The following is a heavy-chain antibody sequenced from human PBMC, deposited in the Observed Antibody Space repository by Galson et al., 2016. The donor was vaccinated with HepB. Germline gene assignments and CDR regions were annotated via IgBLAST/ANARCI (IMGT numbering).Heavy chain of an antibody. D-gene: IGHD6-19*01. J-gene: IGHJ4*02. Sequence: RQAPGKGVEYVSVITKDGGGTYYADSVKDRFTISRDNSKNTLYLQMNSLRAEDTAVYYCARERPDIAVAAFDYWGQGILVTVSS. CDR3: ARERPDIAVAAFDY. CDR2: ITKDGGGT. V-gene: IGHV3-64*04.